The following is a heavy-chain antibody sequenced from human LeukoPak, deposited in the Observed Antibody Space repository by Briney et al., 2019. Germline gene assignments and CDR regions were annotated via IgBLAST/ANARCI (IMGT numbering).Heavy chain of an antibody. Sequence: PGGSLRLSCAVSGFTFSNYWMTWVRQAPGKGLEWVANIKQDGSEKYYVDSVKGRFTISRDNAKNSLYLQMNSLRAEDRAVYYCANLPLNSGVDYWGQGTLVTVSS. CDR2: IKQDGSEK. CDR3: ANLPLNSGVDY. D-gene: IGHD1-26*01. V-gene: IGHV3-7*02. CDR1: GFTFSNYW. J-gene: IGHJ4*02.